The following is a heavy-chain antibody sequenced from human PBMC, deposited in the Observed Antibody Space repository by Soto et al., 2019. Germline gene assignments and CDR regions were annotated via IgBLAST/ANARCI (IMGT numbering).Heavy chain of an antibody. Sequence: PGESLKISCKGSGYSFTSYWIGWVRQMPGKGLEWMGIIYPSDSDTRYSPSFQGQVTISADKSISTAYLQWSSLKASDTAMYYCARGCEHCSGGSCYPAFDIWGQGTMVTVSS. CDR2: IYPSDSDT. J-gene: IGHJ3*02. CDR3: ARGCEHCSGGSCYPAFDI. V-gene: IGHV5-51*01. CDR1: GYSFTSYW. D-gene: IGHD2-15*01.